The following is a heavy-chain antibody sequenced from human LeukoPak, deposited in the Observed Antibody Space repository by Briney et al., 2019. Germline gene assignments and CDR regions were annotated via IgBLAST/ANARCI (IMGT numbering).Heavy chain of an antibody. D-gene: IGHD3-22*01. CDR2: ISAYNGNT. CDR1: GYTFTSYG. CDR3: ARDGWDYYDSSGPRLPYLDY. V-gene: IGHV1-18*01. Sequence: GASVKVSCKASGYTFTSYGISWVRQAPGQGLEWMGWISAYNGNTNYAQKLQGRVTITTDESTSTAYMELSSLRSEDTAVYYCARDGWDYYDSSGPRLPYLDYWGQGTLVTVSS. J-gene: IGHJ4*02.